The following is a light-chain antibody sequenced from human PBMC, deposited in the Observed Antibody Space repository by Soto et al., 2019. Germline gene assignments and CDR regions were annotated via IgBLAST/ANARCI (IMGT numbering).Light chain of an antibody. J-gene: IGKJ1*01. CDR1: QSVSSN. V-gene: IGKV3-15*01. Sequence: EIVMTPSPATLSVSPGERATLSCRASQSVSSNLAWYQQKPGQAPRLLIYGASTRATGIPARFSGSGSGTEFTLTISSLQSEDFAVYYCQQYNNWRPWTFGQGTKVEIK. CDR2: GAS. CDR3: QQYNNWRPWT.